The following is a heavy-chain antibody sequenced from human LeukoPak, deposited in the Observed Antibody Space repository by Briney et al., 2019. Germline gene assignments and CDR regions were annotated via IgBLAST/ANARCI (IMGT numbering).Heavy chain of an antibody. J-gene: IGHJ6*02. CDR2: IYHSGST. Sequence: SGTLSLTCTVSSGSISSTTWWSWVRQPPGKGLEWIGEIYHSGSTNYNPSLKSRVTISVDKSKNQFSLKLSSVTAADTAVYYCARDRPYCSSTSCPYYYGMDVWGQGTTVTVSS. V-gene: IGHV4-4*02. CDR3: ARDRPYCSSTSCPYYYGMDV. D-gene: IGHD2-2*01. CDR1: SGSISSTTW.